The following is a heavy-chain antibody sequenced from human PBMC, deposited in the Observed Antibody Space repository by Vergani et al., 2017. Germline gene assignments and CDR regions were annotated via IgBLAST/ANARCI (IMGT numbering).Heavy chain of an antibody. V-gene: IGHV4-34*01. J-gene: IGHJ6*02. Sequence: QVQLQQWGAGLLKPSETLSLTCAVYGGSFSGYYWTWIRQPPGKGLEWIGEINHSGSTSYNPSLKSRVTISVDTSKNQFSLKFNSVTAADTAVYYCARDPTTKNMGGMDVWGQGTTVTVSS. CDR1: GGSFSGYY. CDR3: ARDPTTKNMGGMDV. CDR2: INHSGST. D-gene: IGHD1-26*01.